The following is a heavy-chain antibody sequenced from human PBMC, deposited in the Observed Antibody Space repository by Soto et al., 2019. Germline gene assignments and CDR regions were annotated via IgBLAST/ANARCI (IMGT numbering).Heavy chain of an antibody. Sequence: GGSLRLSCAASGFTFSSYAMSWVRQAPGKGLEWVSAISGSGGSTYYADSVKGRFTISRDNSKNTLYLQMNSLRAEDTAVYYCAKDPGYCSGGSCLPYFDYWGQGTLVTVSS. CDR1: GFTFSSYA. CDR3: AKDPGYCSGGSCLPYFDY. CDR2: ISGSGGST. D-gene: IGHD2-15*01. J-gene: IGHJ4*02. V-gene: IGHV3-23*01.